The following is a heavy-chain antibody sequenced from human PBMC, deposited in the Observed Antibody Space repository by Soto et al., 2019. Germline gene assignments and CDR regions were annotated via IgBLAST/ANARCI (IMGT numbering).Heavy chain of an antibody. J-gene: IGHJ4*02. CDR1: RGSINSGGYH. Sequence: SETLSLTCAVSRGSINSGGYHWGWLGQHPGKGMKCNGYIYYSASTYNNPSPNTRVTISVATSKNQITLKLSSVTAADTAIYYCSIVYPSQPTQLDYWGQGTLVTVSS. CDR3: SIVYPSQPTQLDY. D-gene: IGHD2-2*01. V-gene: IGHV4-31*11. CDR2: IYYSAST.